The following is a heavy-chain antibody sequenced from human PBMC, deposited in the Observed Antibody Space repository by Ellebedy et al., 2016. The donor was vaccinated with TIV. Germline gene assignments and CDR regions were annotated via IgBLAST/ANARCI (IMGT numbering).Heavy chain of an antibody. V-gene: IGHV4-61*08. J-gene: IGHJ4*02. D-gene: IGHD1-26*01. CDR3: ARDGFVGAFDY. CDR2: MYYSGST. CDR1: GGSISSGGYY. Sequence: MPSETLSLTCTVSGGSISSGGYYWSWIRQPPGKGLEWIGYMYYSGSTNYNPSLKSRVTISVDTSKNQFSLKLSSVTAADTAVYYCARDGFVGAFDYWGQGALVTVSS.